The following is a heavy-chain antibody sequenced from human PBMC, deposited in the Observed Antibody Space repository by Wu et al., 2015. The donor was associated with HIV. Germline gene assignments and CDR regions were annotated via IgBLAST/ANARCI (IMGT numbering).Heavy chain of an antibody. V-gene: IGHV1-18*01. CDR1: GYTFTSYG. CDR2: INAFNGNT. D-gene: IGHD1-26*01. Sequence: QVQLVQSGVEVKKPGASVKVSCKTSGYTFTSYGINWVRQAPGQGLEWMGWINAFNGNTDYAQNLQDRVTMTTDTSTSTAYMELRSLRSDDTAMYYCARGIGYSGSYYFAEYFQYWARHLVTVSS. CDR3: ARGIGYSGSYYFAEYFQY. J-gene: IGHJ1*01.